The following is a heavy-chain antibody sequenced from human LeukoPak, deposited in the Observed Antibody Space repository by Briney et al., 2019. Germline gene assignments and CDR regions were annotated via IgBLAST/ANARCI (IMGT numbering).Heavy chain of an antibody. CDR1: GGTFSSYA. Sequence: RASVTVSCKASGGTFSSYAISWVRQAPGPGLEWIGRIIPIFGTANYAQKFQGRVTITTDESTSTDYMELSSLRSEDTAVYYCARDWGSSYVHAFDIWGQGTMVTVSS. V-gene: IGHV1-69*05. D-gene: IGHD6-13*01. CDR3: ARDWGSSYVHAFDI. CDR2: IIPIFGTA. J-gene: IGHJ3*02.